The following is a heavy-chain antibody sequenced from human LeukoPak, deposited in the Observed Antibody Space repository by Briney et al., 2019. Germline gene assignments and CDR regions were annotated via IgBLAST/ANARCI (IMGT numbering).Heavy chain of an antibody. CDR1: GLTFSNYW. D-gene: IGHD3-22*01. J-gene: IGHJ4*02. CDR3: AREALNQVVITFYFDY. CDR2: IKQDGSEK. V-gene: IGHV3-7*03. Sequence: GGSLRLSCAASGLTFSNYWMDWVRQAPGKGLEWVANIKQDGSEKYYVDSVKGRFTISRDNAKNSLYLQMNSLRAEDTAVYYCAREALNQVVITFYFDYWGQGTLVTVSS.